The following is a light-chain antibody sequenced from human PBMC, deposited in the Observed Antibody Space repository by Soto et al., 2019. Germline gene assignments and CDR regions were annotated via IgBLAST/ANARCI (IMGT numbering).Light chain of an antibody. J-gene: IGKJ4*01. Sequence: DIQMTQSPSSLSASVGNRVTITCRASQGISNYLAWYQQKPGKVPKLLIYAASTLQSGVPSRFSGSGSGTDFTLTISSLQPEDVATYYCQNYNSAPPLTFGGGTKVEIK. CDR1: QGISNY. CDR2: AAS. CDR3: QNYNSAPPLT. V-gene: IGKV1-27*01.